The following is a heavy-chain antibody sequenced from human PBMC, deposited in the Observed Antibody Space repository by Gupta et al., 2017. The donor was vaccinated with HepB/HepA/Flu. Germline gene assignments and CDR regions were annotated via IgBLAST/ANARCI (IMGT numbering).Heavy chain of an antibody. Sequence: QVQLVQSGAEVKKPGTSVKVSCEASGYSFTGYYIHWVRQAPGQGLEGMGWINPNTGGTEYAHKDHDRVTVTRDTSRQKIFLELRRLRSDDTAVYYCARDGACHLSGDCDQWGQVTLVSVSS. V-gene: IGHV1-2*07. CDR1: GYSFTGYY. CDR3: ARDGACHLSGDCDQ. CDR2: INPNTGGT. D-gene: IGHD7-27*01. J-gene: IGHJ4*02.